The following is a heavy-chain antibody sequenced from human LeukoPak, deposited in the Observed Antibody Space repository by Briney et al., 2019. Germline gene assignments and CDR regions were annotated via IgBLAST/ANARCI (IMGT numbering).Heavy chain of an antibody. CDR2: IYYSGST. V-gene: IGHV4-59*08. CDR1: GGSISSYY. CDR3: ARRTTVKDNYYYYYGMDV. J-gene: IGHJ6*02. D-gene: IGHD4-4*01. Sequence: SETLSLTCTVSGGSISSYYWSWVRQPPGKGLEWIGYIYYSGSTNYNPSLKSRGTISVDTSKTQFYLKLSSVTAADTAVYYCARRTTVKDNYYYYYGMDVWGQGTTVTVSS.